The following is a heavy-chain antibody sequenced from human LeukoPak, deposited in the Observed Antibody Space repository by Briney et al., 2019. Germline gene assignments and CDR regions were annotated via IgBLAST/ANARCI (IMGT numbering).Heavy chain of an antibody. D-gene: IGHD4-17*01. CDR3: ARQDGDYALYYFDY. CDR2: IYYNGST. J-gene: IGHJ4*02. V-gene: IGHV4-59*01. CDR1: GGSISSYY. Sequence: SETLSLTCTVSGGSISSYYWSWIRQPPGKGLEWIGYIYYNGSTNYNPSLKSRVTISVDTSKNQFSLKLSSVTAADTAVYYCARQDGDYALYYFDYWGQGTLVTVSS.